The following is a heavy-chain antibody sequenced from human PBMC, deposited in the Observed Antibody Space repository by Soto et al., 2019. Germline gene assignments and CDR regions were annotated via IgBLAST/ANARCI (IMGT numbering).Heavy chain of an antibody. CDR3: LTLRGYRAAVT. CDR2: ISYDGSNK. J-gene: IGHJ4*02. D-gene: IGHD6-13*01. Sequence: PGGSLRLSCAASGFTFSSYGMHWVRQAPGKGLEWVAVISYDGSNKYYADSVKGRFTISRDNSKNTLYLQMYSLRAEDTAVYYCLTLRGYRAAVTWGQGTPVTVSS. CDR1: GFTFSSYG. V-gene: IGHV3-30*03.